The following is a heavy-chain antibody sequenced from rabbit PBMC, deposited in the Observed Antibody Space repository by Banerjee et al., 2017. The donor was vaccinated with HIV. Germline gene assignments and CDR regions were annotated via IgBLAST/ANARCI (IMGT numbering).Heavy chain of an antibody. J-gene: IGHJ4*01. V-gene: IGHV1S45*01. CDR1: GFSFSNSYY. CDR3: ARDYAGYIGYGYYFNL. Sequence: QEQLEESGGDLVKPEGSLTLTCTASGFSFSNSYYMCWVRQAPGKGLEWIGCTYTGSGGTFYANWAKGRFTISKTSSTTVTLQMTSLTAADTATYFCARDYAGYIGYGYYFNLWGPGTLVTVS. CDR2: TYTGSGGT. D-gene: IGHD7-1*01.